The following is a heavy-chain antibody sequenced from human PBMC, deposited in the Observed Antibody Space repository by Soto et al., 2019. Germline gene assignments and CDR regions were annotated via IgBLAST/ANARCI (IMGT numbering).Heavy chain of an antibody. V-gene: IGHV3-23*01. Sequence: GGSLRLSCAASGFICSSYDMSWVRQAPGKGLEWVSTILVDGRTFYVDSVKGRFTISRDSAQNTVYLQMNSLTAGDTALYYCAKATATGGGAFDICGQGTMVTVSS. CDR1: GFICSSYD. CDR3: AKATATGGGAFDI. J-gene: IGHJ3*02. D-gene: IGHD2-8*02. CDR2: ILVDGRT.